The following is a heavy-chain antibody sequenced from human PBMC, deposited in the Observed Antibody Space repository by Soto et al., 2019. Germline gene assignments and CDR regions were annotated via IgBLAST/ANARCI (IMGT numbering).Heavy chain of an antibody. J-gene: IGHJ4*02. CDR1: GFSFSNYG. CDR2: TWYDGSEK. CDR3: AREVPYNY. Sequence: GGSLRLSCVASGFSFSNYGMHWVRLAPGKGLEWVAVTWYDGSEKYYADSVKGRFTISRDNAKNTLYLQMNSLRAEDTAVYYCAREVPYNYWGQGTLVTVSS. V-gene: IGHV3-33*01. D-gene: IGHD1-20*01.